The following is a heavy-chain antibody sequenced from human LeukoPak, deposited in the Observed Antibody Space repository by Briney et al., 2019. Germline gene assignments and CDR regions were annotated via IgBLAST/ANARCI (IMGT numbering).Heavy chain of an antibody. CDR1: GLTFSNYA. CDR2: IRYDGSEK. Sequence: GGSLRLSCAASGLTFSNYAMNWVRRAPGKGLEWVAFIRYDGSEKNYADSVRGRFIVSRDNSKNTLYLQMNSLTTEDTAIYYCAKGGAYQDLDYWGQGTLVTVSS. D-gene: IGHD3-3*01. CDR3: AKGGAYQDLDY. V-gene: IGHV3-30*02. J-gene: IGHJ4*02.